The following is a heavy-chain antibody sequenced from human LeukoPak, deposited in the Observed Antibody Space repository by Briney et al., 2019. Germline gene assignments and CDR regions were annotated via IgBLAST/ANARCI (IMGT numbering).Heavy chain of an antibody. CDR1: GFTFSSYS. D-gene: IGHD3-9*01. Sequence: GGSLRLSCAASGFTFSSYSMNWVRQAPEKGLEWVSLIYSDGTTSYADSVKGRFTISRDNSKNTLYLQMNSLRAEDTAVYYCARGGDNTGYHQSFDYWGQGTLVTVSS. J-gene: IGHJ4*02. CDR3: ARGGDNTGYHQSFDY. V-gene: IGHV3-53*01. CDR2: IYSDGTT.